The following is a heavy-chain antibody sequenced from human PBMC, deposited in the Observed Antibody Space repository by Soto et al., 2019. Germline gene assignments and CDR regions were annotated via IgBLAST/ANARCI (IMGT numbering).Heavy chain of an antibody. CDR2: ISYDGNKK. D-gene: IGHD6-19*01. CDR3: ARSTAVAGLDY. V-gene: IGHV3-30-3*01. J-gene: IGHJ4*02. CDR1: GFTLSSYS. Sequence: QVHLVESGGGVVQPGKSLRLSCAASGFTLSSYSMHWVRQAPGKGLEWVGVISYDGNKKYYGDSVKGRFSISRDTSKNTVNLQMNSLRPEDTAVYYCARSTAVAGLDYWGQGTLVTVSS.